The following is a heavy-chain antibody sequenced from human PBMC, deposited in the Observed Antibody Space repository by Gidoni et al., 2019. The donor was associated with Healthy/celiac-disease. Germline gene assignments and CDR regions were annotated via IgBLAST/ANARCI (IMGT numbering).Heavy chain of an antibody. Sequence: QLQLQESGPGLVKPSETLSLPCTVSGGSISSSSYYWGWIRQPPGKGLEWIGSIYDSGSTYYNPSLKSRVTIAVDTSKNQFALKLSSVTAADTAVYYCARHPPPRVGATNWFDPWGQGTLVTVSS. CDR1: GGSISSSSYY. D-gene: IGHD1-26*01. J-gene: IGHJ5*02. CDR3: ARHPPPRVGATNWFDP. V-gene: IGHV4-39*01. CDR2: IYDSGST.